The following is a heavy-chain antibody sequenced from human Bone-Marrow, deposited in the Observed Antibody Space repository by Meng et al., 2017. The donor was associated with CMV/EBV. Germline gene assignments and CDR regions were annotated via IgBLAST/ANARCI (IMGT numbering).Heavy chain of an antibody. Sequence: GGSLRLSCAASGFTFSSYWMHWVRQAPGKGLVWVSRINSDGSSTSYADSVKGRFTISRDNAKNTLYLQMNSLRAEDTAVYYCARIGAARGFYYYYYGMDVWGQGTTVIVSS. J-gene: IGHJ6*02. CDR2: INSDGSST. CDR1: GFTFSSYW. CDR3: ARIGAARGFYYYYYGMDV. V-gene: IGHV3-74*01. D-gene: IGHD6-6*01.